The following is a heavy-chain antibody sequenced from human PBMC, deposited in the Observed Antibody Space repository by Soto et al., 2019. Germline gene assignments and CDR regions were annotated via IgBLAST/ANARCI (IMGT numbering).Heavy chain of an antibody. Sequence: GASVKVSCKASGYSFSDYYIHWLRQAPGQGLEWMGWINPKSGGTDYAQKFQGRVTMTGDTSIMTAFIELKRLRSDDTALYYCGRGAAESFWFDSWGQGTLVTVSS. J-gene: IGHJ5*01. V-gene: IGHV1-2*02. D-gene: IGHD3-10*01. CDR3: GRGAAESFWFDS. CDR2: INPKSGGT. CDR1: GYSFSDYY.